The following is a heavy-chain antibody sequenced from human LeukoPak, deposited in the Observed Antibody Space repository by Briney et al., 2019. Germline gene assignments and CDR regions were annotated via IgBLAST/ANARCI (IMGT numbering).Heavy chain of an antibody. CDR3: ARHLDYDILTGYYPGRSDAFDI. J-gene: IGHJ3*02. D-gene: IGHD3-9*01. Sequence: GESLKISCKGSGYSFTSYWIGWVRQMPGKGLEWMGIIYPGDSDTRYSPSFQGQVTISADKSISTAYLQWSSLKASDTATYYCARHLDYDILTGYYPGRSDAFDIWGQGTMVTVSS. CDR2: IYPGDSDT. V-gene: IGHV5-51*01. CDR1: GYSFTSYW.